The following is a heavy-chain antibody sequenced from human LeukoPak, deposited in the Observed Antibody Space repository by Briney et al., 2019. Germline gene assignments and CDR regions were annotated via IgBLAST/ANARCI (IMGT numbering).Heavy chain of an antibody. CDR1: GYTFTIYG. CDR3: ARGHSARSGSYYFYFDY. J-gene: IGHJ4*02. Sequence: AAVKVSCKASGYTFTIYGISWVRQPPGQGLEGMGWISAYNGNTNYAQKLQGRVTITTDTSKSTAYMELRSLSSDDTAVYYCARGHSARSGSYYFYFDYWGQGTLVTVSS. D-gene: IGHD3-10*01. V-gene: IGHV1-18*01. CDR2: ISAYNGNT.